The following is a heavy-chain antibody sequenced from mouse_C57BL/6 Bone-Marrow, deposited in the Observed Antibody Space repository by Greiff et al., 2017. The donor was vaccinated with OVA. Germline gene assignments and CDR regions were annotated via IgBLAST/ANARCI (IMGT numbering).Heavy chain of an antibody. CDR3: ARGGTSPFAY. CDR1: GYSFTGYY. V-gene: IGHV1-42*01. J-gene: IGHJ3*01. D-gene: IGHD4-1*01. Sequence: VQLQQSGPELVKPGASVKISCKASGYSFTGYYMNWVKQSPEKSLEWIGEINPSTGGTTYNQKFKAKATLTVDKSSSTAYMQLKSLTSEDSAVYYYARGGTSPFAYWGQGTLVTVSA. CDR2: INPSTGGT.